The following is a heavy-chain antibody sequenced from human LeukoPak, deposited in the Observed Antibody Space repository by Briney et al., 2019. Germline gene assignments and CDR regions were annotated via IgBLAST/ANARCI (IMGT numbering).Heavy chain of an antibody. D-gene: IGHD2-15*01. CDR1: GFTFSSYA. CDR2: ISGSGGST. CDR3: AKNGDRGAYCSGGSCYPYYYYYMDV. Sequence: GGSLRLSCAASGFTFSSYAMSWVRQAPGKGLEWVSLISGSGGSTYYADSVKGRFTISRDNSKNTLFLQVNSLRAEDTAIYYCAKNGDRGAYCSGGSCYPYYYYYMDVWGKGTTVTISS. V-gene: IGHV3-23*01. J-gene: IGHJ6*03.